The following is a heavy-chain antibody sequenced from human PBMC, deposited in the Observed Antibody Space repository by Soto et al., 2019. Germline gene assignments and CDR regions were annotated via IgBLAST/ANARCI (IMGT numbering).Heavy chain of an antibody. J-gene: IGHJ5*02. Sequence: GGSLRLSCAASGFTFRNYAMTWVRQAPGKGLEWVSGISGSGAMTYYADSVKDHFTISRDNSKNTLYLQMNTLRAEDTAIYYCAREIVESAQVPIPGDAWGQGTLVTVSS. CDR3: AREIVESAQVPIPGDA. D-gene: IGHD3-16*02. V-gene: IGHV3-23*01. CDR1: GFTFRNYA. CDR2: ISGSGAMT.